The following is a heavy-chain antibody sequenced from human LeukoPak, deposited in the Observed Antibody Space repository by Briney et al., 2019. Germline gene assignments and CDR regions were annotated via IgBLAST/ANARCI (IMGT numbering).Heavy chain of an antibody. CDR3: ANLRSPEYYYDSSGWEFDY. CDR2: ISGSGGST. CDR1: GFTFSSYA. V-gene: IGHV3-23*01. J-gene: IGHJ4*02. D-gene: IGHD3-22*01. Sequence: GGSLRLSCAASGFTFSSYAMSWVRQAPGKGLEWVSAISGSGGSTYYADSVKGRLTISRDNSKNTLYLQMNSLRAEDTAVYHCANLRSPEYYYDSSGWEFDYWGQGTLVTVSS.